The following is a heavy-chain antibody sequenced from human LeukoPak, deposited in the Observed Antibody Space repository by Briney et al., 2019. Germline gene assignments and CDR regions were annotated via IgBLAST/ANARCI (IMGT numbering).Heavy chain of an antibody. J-gene: IGHJ4*02. CDR3: AREANGLTGHAFDY. CDR2: INHSGST. V-gene: IGHV4-34*01. D-gene: IGHD1-14*01. Sequence: PSETLSLACAVYGGSFSGYYWSWIRQPPGKGLEWIGEINHSGSTNYNPSLKSRVTISVDTSKNQFSLKLSSVTAADTAVYYCAREANGLTGHAFDYWGQGTLVTVSS. CDR1: GGSFSGYY.